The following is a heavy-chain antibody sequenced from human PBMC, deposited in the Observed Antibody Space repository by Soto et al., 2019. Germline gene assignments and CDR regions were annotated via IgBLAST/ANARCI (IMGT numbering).Heavy chain of an antibody. V-gene: IGHV1-69*08. CDR3: AREKEGCSGGSCLAWFDP. CDR1: GGTFSSYT. Sequence: QVQLVQSGAEVKKPGSSVKVSCKASGGTFSSYTISWVRQAPGQGLEWMGRIIPILGIANYAQKFQGRVTITADKSTSTAYMEVSSLRSEDTAVYYCAREKEGCSGGSCLAWFDPWGKGTLVTVSS. D-gene: IGHD2-15*01. J-gene: IGHJ5*02. CDR2: IIPILGIA.